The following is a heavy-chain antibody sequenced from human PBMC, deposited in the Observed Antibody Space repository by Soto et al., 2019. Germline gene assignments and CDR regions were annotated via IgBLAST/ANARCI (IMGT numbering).Heavy chain of an antibody. CDR3: ARRHCSGGSCYSAWFDP. Sequence: QVQLVQSGAEVKKPGSSVKVSCKASGGTFSSYTISWVRQAPGQGLEWMGRIIPILGIANYAQKFQGRVTITADKSAGKDYMERSSLRSEDTAVYYCARRHCSGGSCYSAWFDPWGQGTLVTVSS. V-gene: IGHV1-69*02. J-gene: IGHJ5*02. CDR2: IIPILGIA. CDR1: GGTFSSYT. D-gene: IGHD2-15*01.